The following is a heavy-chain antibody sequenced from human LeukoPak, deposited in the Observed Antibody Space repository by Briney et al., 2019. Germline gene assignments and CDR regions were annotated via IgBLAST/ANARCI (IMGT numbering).Heavy chain of an antibody. CDR2: INHSGST. CDR1: GGSFSGYY. CDR3: ARPTYSSSRFAFDI. Sequence: SETLSLICAVYGGSFSGYYWSWIRQPPGKGLEWIGEINHSGSTNYNPSLKSRVTISVDTSKNQFSLKLSSVTAADTAVYYCARPTYSSSRFAFDIWGQGTMVTVSS. D-gene: IGHD6-13*01. J-gene: IGHJ3*02. V-gene: IGHV4-34*01.